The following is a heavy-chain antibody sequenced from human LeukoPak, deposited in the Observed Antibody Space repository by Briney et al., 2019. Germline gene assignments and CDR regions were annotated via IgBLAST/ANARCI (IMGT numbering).Heavy chain of an antibody. D-gene: IGHD3-3*01. Sequence: GASLRLSCAASGFTFSSYAMSWVRQAPGKGLEWVSAISGSGGSTYYADSVKGRFTISRDNSKNTLYLQMNSLRAEDTAVYYCAKGPDITIFGVVIIPLDGMDVWGQGTMVTVSS. CDR3: AKGPDITIFGVVIIPLDGMDV. V-gene: IGHV3-23*01. J-gene: IGHJ6*02. CDR1: GFTFSSYA. CDR2: ISGSGGST.